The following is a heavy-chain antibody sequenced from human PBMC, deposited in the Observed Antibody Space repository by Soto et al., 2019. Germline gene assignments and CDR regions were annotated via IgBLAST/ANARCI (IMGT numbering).Heavy chain of an antibody. Sequence: LSLTCTFSGGSISSGDYYWSWIRQPPGKGLEWIGYIYYSWSTYYNPSLKSRVTISVDTSKNQFSLKLGSVAAADTDVYYCAREEVVVAANVQCWFDPWGQGTLVTVSA. CDR2: IYYSWST. CDR3: AREEVVVAANVQCWFDP. CDR1: GGSISSGDYY. J-gene: IGHJ5*02. V-gene: IGHV4-30-4*01. D-gene: IGHD2-15*01.